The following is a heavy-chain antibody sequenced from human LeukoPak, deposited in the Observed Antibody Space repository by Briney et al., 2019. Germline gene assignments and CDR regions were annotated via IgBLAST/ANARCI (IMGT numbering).Heavy chain of an antibody. CDR2: IYTSGST. V-gene: IGHV4-4*09. CDR1: GGSISSYY. CDR3: ATSSGYYPGPPWYFDL. Sequence: PSETLSLTCTVSGGSISSYYWSWIRQPPGKGLEWIGYIYTSGSTNYNPSLKSRVTISVDTSKNQFSLKLSSVTAADTAVYYCATSSGYYPGPPWYFDLWGRGTLVTVSS. J-gene: IGHJ2*01. D-gene: IGHD3-22*01.